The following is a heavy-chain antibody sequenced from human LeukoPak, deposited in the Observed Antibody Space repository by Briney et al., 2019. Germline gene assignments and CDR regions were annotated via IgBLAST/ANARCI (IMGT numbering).Heavy chain of an antibody. CDR2: ITPDSGDT. J-gene: IGHJ5*02. V-gene: IGHV1-2*06. Sequence: GASVKVSCKASGDSFSGYFMHWVRQAPGQGLEWMGRITPDSGDTRYPQKFQGRVTLTRDTSIKTASMELSGLRSDDTAIYYCSRDHGATGTTGLDPWGQGTLVIVSS. D-gene: IGHD1-1*01. CDR1: GDSFSGYF. CDR3: SRDHGATGTTGLDP.